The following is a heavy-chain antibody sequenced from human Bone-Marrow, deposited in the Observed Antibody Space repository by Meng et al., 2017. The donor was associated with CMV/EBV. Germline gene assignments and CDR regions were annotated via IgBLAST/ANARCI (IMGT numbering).Heavy chain of an antibody. D-gene: IGHD3-10*01. J-gene: IGHJ5*02. Sequence: GESLKISCEASGFTFSSYAMSWVRQAPGKGLEWVSVIYSGGSSTYYADSVKGRFTISRDNSKNTLYLQMNSLRAEDTAVYYCARQGITMVRGATNWFDPWGQGTLVTVSS. V-gene: IGHV3-23*03. CDR2: IYSGGSST. CDR1: GFTFSSYA. CDR3: ARQGITMVRGATNWFDP.